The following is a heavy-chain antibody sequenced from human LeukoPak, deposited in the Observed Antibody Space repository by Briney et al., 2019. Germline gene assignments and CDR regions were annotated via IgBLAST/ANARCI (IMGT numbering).Heavy chain of an antibody. CDR1: GGSISSGSYY. CDR2: IYTSGST. CDR3: ARREEDIVVVPAAMNAFDI. Sequence: SETLSLTCTVSGGSISSGSYYWSWIRQPAGKGLEWIGRIYTSGSTNYNPSLKSRVTISVDTSKNQFSLKLSSVTAADTAVYYCARREEDIVVVPAAMNAFDIWGQGTMVTVSS. D-gene: IGHD2-2*01. J-gene: IGHJ3*02. V-gene: IGHV4-61*02.